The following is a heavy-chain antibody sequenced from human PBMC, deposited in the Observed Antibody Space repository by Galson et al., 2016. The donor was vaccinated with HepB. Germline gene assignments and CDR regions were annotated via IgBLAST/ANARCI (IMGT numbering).Heavy chain of an antibody. J-gene: IGHJ2*01. CDR1: GVSISSYS. CDR3: ARDRGNLGSDL. V-gene: IGHV4-59*01. Sequence: SETLSLTCAVSGVSISSYSWSWIRQPPGKGLEWIGYIYYNGHTNYNSSLKSRVTISVDTSTSHFSLNLTSVTAADTAVYYCARDRGNLGSDLWGRGTLVTVSS. D-gene: IGHD4-23*01. CDR2: IYYNGHT.